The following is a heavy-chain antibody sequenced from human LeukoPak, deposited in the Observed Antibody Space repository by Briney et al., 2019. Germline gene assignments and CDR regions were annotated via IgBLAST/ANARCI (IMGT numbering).Heavy chain of an antibody. J-gene: IGHJ4*02. CDR1: GFTSSNSW. V-gene: IGHV3-74*01. Sequence: GGSLRLSCAASGFTSSNSWMHWVRQTPGKGLVWVSCLKSDGTTTYADSVKGRFTISRDSAKNTLYLQMNSLGAEDTAVYYCARDGSYKFDYWGQGTLVTVSS. D-gene: IGHD1-26*01. CDR2: LKSDGTT. CDR3: ARDGSYKFDY.